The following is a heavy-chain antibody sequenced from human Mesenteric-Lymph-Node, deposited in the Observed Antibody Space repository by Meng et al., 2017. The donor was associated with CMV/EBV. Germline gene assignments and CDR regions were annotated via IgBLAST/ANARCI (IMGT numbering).Heavy chain of an antibody. CDR1: GGTFSSYT. Sequence: QFQLVQSGSEVKKPGYSVKVSGKASGGTFSSYTISWVRQAPGQGLEWMGRIIPILGIANYAQKFQGRVTITADKSTSTAYMELSSLRSKDTAVYYCAGGIAAAGSRWFDPWGQGTLVTVSS. CDR3: AGGIAAAGSRWFDP. D-gene: IGHD6-13*01. J-gene: IGHJ5*02. CDR2: IIPILGIA. V-gene: IGHV1-69*02.